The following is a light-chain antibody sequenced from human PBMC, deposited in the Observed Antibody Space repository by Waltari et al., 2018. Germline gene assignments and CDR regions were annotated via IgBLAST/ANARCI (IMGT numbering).Light chain of an antibody. J-gene: IGLJ2*01. V-gene: IGLV3-19*01. CDR3: HSRDASGVGGA. CDR2: DKN. Sequence: TQDPAVSVALGQTVSLTCPRDSLRKYYSSWYQQRPGQAPILVMYDKNSRPSGVPGRFSASSSDNTASLTITGAQAEDEAYYYCHSRDASGVGGAFGGGTKLTVL. CDR1: SLRKYY.